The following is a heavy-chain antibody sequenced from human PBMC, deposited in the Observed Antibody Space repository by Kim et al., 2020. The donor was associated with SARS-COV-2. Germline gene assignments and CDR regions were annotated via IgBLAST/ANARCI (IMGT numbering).Heavy chain of an antibody. V-gene: IGHV3-11*01. D-gene: IGHD5-18*01. CDR2: ISGHSDNL. Sequence: GGSLRLSCVASGFTLSDYYMTWIRQAPGKGLEWVSYISGHSDNLYYPDSVKGRFTVSRDNAKNSLYLQLNGLRADDTAVYYCARDLSYLAMAVWVQGPT. CDR3: ARDLSYLAMAV. J-gene: IGHJ6*02. CDR1: GFTLSDYY.